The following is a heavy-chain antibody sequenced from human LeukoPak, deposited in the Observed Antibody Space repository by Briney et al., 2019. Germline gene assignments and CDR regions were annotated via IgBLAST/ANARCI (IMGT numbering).Heavy chain of an antibody. Sequence: SETLSLTCTVSGGSISSSPYYWGWIRQPPGKGLEWIGSIYYSGTTHYNPSLKSRVTMSVDTSKNQFSLKLSSATAADTAVYYCARVGYGGNKGRGYYYYYMDVWGKGTTVTISS. CDR2: IYYSGTT. V-gene: IGHV4-39*07. J-gene: IGHJ6*03. CDR1: GGSISSSPYY. CDR3: ARVGYGGNKGRGYYYYYMDV. D-gene: IGHD4-23*01.